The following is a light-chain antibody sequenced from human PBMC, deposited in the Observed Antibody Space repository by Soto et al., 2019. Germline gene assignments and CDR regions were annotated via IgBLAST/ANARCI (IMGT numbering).Light chain of an antibody. Sequence: TQMTQSPLSLSASVGEKIIITCRASRDVGSDVSWYQQKPGQAPKLVIYATSNLYTGVPSRFSGRRSGTEFTLTISSLQPEDFASYYCLQDYGDSWTFGQGTKVEIE. CDR2: ATS. V-gene: IGKV1-6*01. CDR3: LQDYGDSWT. J-gene: IGKJ1*01. CDR1: RDVGSD.